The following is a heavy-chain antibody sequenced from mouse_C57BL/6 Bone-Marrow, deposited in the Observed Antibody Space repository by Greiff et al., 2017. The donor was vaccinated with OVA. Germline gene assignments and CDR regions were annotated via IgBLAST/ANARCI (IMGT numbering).Heavy chain of an antibody. Sequence: VKLKQPGAELVKPGASVKLSRKASGYTLTSYWMHWVKQRPGQGLEWIGMILPNSGSTNYNEKFKSKATLTVDTSSSTAYMQLSSLTAEDSAVYYCAALAGDYWGQGTTLTVSS. CDR2: ILPNSGST. CDR3: AALAGDY. J-gene: IGHJ2*01. D-gene: IGHD4-1*01. CDR1: GYTLTSYW. V-gene: IGHV1-64*01.